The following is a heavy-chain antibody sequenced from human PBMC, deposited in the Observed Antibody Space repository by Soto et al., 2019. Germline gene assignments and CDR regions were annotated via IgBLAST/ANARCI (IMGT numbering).Heavy chain of an antibody. V-gene: IGHV1-69*13. CDR1: GGTFSSYA. CDR2: IIPIFGTA. D-gene: IGHD5-18*01. CDR3: ARDTPADYSYGYRGNWFDP. Sequence: ASVKVSCKASGGTFSSYAISWVRQAPGQGLEWMGGIIPIFGTANYAQKFQGRVTITADESTSTAYMELSSLRSEDTAVYYCARDTPADYSYGYRGNWFDPWGQGTLVTVSS. J-gene: IGHJ5*02.